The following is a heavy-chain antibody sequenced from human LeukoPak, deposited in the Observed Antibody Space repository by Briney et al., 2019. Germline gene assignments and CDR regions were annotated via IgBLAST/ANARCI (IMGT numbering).Heavy chain of an antibody. CDR1: GFTFDDYT. Sequence: GGSLRLSCAASGFTFDDYTMHWVRQAPGKGLEWVSLISWDGGSTYYADSVKGRFTISRDNSKNSLYLQMNSLRTEDTALYYCAYSSIAARHAFDTWGQGTMATVSS. J-gene: IGHJ3*02. CDR3: AYSSIAARHAFDT. D-gene: IGHD6-6*01. V-gene: IGHV3-43*01. CDR2: ISWDGGST.